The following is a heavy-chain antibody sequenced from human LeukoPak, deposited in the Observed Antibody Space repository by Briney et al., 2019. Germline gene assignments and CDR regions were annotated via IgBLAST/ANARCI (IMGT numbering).Heavy chain of an antibody. CDR3: ARDGGSGYDSMVIDY. CDR1: GGSISSGGYY. CDR2: IYYSGST. D-gene: IGHD5-12*01. V-gene: IGHV4-31*03. Sequence: SQTLSLTCTVSGGSISSGGYYWSWLRQHPGKGLEWIGYIYYSGSTYYNPSLKSRVTISVDTSKNQFSLKLSSVTAADTAVYYCARDGGSGYDSMVIDYWGQGTLVTVSS. J-gene: IGHJ4*02.